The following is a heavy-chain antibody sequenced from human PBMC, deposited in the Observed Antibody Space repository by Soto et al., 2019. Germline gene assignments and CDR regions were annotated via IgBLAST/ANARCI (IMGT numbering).Heavy chain of an antibody. D-gene: IGHD6-19*01. CDR1: GGSVSSNTSA. Sequence: SQTLSLSCAISGGSVSSNTSAWNWIRSSPSRGLDWVGRTCYRSNWRHDYAVSVKSRITFNPDTSKKHFSLQLNSVTADDTAVYYCARAVAGSGFEIWGKGTMVTGSS. CDR2: TCYRSNWRH. V-gene: IGHV6-1*01. CDR3: ARAVAGSGFEI. J-gene: IGHJ4*02.